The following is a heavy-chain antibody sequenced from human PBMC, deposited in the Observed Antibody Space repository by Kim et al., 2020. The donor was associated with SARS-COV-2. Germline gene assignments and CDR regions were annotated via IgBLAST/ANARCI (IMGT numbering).Heavy chain of an antibody. J-gene: IGHJ4*02. D-gene: IGHD5-12*01. Sequence: GGSLRLSCAASGFTFSSYAMSWVRQALGKGLEWVSSITDSGGSTSYAASVKGRFTISRDNSKNTLYLQMNSLRAEDTALYYCAKSGQLDNWGQGTLVTVS. CDR3: AKSGQLDN. CDR1: GFTFSSYA. CDR2: ITDSGGST. V-gene: IGHV3-23*01.